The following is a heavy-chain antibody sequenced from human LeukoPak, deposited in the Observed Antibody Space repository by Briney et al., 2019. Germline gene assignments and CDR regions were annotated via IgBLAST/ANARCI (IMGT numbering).Heavy chain of an antibody. Sequence: PGRSLRLSCAASGFTFSSYGIHWVRQAPGKGLEWVAIISYDGSNKYYADSVKGRFTISRDNSKNTLYLQMNSLRAEDTAVYYCAKDFGGLCDYWGQGTLVTVSS. D-gene: IGHD3-10*01. CDR1: GFTFSSYG. CDR2: ISYDGSNK. CDR3: AKDFGGLCDY. J-gene: IGHJ4*02. V-gene: IGHV3-30*18.